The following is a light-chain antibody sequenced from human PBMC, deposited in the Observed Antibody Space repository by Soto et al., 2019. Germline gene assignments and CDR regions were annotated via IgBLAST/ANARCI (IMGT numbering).Light chain of an antibody. CDR2: DAS. CDR3: QQRSNWPPIT. Sequence: EIVLTQSPATLSLSPWERAALSCMASQSVSSYLAWYQQKPGQAPRLLIYDASNRATGIPARFSGSGSGTDFTLTISSLEPEDFAVYYCQQRSNWPPITFGQGTRLEIK. V-gene: IGKV3-11*01. J-gene: IGKJ5*01. CDR1: QSVSSY.